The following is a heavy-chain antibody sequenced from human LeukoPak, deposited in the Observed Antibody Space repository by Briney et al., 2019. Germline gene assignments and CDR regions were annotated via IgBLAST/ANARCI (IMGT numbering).Heavy chain of an antibody. D-gene: IGHD3-10*01. CDR3: AREGGHGGYLDY. Sequence: SVKVSCKASGYTFTSYAMHWVRQAPGQGLEWMGGIIPIFGTANYAQKFQGRVTITADKSTSTAYMELSSLRSEDTAVYYCAREGGHGGYLDYWGQGTLVTVSS. J-gene: IGHJ4*02. CDR1: GYTFTSYA. CDR2: IIPIFGTA. V-gene: IGHV1-69*06.